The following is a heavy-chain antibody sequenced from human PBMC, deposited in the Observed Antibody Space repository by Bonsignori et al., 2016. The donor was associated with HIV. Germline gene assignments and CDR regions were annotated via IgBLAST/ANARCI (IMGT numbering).Heavy chain of an antibody. CDR3: TRARGYSSSWTSYYYYYYMDV. J-gene: IGHJ6*03. Sequence: GGSLRLSCTASGFTFGDYAMSWVRQAPGKGLEWVGFIRSKAYGGTTEYAASVKGRFTISRDDSKSIAYLQMNSLKTEDTAVYYCTRARGYSSSWTSYYYYYYMDVWGKGTTVTVSS. CDR2: IRSKAYGGTT. V-gene: IGHV3-49*04. CDR1: GFTFGDYA. D-gene: IGHD6-13*01.